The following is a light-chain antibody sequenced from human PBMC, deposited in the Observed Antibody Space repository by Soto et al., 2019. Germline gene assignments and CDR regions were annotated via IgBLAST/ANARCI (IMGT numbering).Light chain of an antibody. V-gene: IGLV2-14*03. CDR2: DVA. J-gene: IGLJ3*02. CDR1: SSDIGGYNF. Sequence: QSALTQPASVSGSPGQSITISCTGTSSDIGGYNFVSWYQQHPGNAPNLIIYDVASRPPGVSDRFSGSKSGNAASLTISGLQAEDEALYYCHSYTASGAIVFGGGTQLTVL. CDR3: HSYTASGAIV.